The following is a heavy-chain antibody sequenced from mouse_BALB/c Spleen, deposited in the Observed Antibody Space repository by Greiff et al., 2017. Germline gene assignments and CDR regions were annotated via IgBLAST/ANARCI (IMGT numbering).Heavy chain of an antibody. CDR2: FSSGGSYT. D-gene: IGHD2-1*01. Sequence: EVQLVESGGDLVKPGGSLKLSCAASGFTFSSYGMSWVRQTPDKRLEWVATFSSGGSYTYYPDSVKGRFTISRDNAKNTLYLQMSSLKSEDTAMYYCARLDGNCVFAYWGQGTLVTVSA. CDR1: GFTFSSYG. V-gene: IGHV5-6*01. J-gene: IGHJ3*01. CDR3: ARLDGNCVFAY.